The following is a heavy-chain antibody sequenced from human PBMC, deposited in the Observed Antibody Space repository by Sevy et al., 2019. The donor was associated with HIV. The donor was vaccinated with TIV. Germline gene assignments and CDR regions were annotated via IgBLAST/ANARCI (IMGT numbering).Heavy chain of an antibody. V-gene: IGHV3-30*04. CDR1: GFTFGNHA. CDR2: ISFDGRNE. Sequence: GGSLRLSCAASGFTFGNHAIHWVRLAPGKGLEWVAIISFDGRNEHYADSVKGRFTISRDNSKNTVYLQMTRLRTEDTAVYYCARDRCTDGVCFRSGYFDYWGQGTLVTVSS. CDR3: ARDRCTDGVCFRSGYFDY. J-gene: IGHJ4*01. D-gene: IGHD2-8*01.